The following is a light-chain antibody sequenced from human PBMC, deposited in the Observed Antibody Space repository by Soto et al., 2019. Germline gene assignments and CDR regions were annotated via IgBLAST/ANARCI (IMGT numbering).Light chain of an antibody. CDR2: EVS. V-gene: IGLV2-14*01. Sequence: QSALTQPASVSGSPGQSITISCTGTSSDVGGYNYVSWHQQHPGKAPKLMIYEVSNRPSGVSNRFSGSKSGNTASLTISGREAEDEADYYCRSYTGSSTVVFGGGTKLTVL. CDR3: RSYTGSSTVV. CDR1: SSDVGGYNY. J-gene: IGLJ2*01.